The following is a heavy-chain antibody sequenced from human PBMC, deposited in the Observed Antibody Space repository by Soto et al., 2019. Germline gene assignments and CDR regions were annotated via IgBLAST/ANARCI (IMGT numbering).Heavy chain of an antibody. CDR3: ANYSGNVLTNYYAMDV. Sequence: SGGSCNSERIRQPPGKGLEWIGSIYYSGSTYYNPSLKSRVTISVDTSKNQFSLKLSSVTAADTAVYYCANYSGNVLTNYYAMDVWAQETMV. D-gene: IGHD5-12*01. J-gene: IGHJ6*02. CDR1: SGGSCN. CDR2: IYYSGST. V-gene: IGHV4-39*01.